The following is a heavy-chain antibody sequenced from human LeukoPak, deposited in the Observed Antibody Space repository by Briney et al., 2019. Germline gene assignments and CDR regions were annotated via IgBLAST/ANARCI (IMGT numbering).Heavy chain of an antibody. J-gene: IGHJ4*02. D-gene: IGHD1-26*01. CDR3: AKGAGYATTWRFDY. CDR2: IYSGGST. Sequence: GGSLRLSCAASGFTVSSNYMSWVRQAPGKGLEWVSVIYSGGSTYYADSVKGRFTISRDNSKNTLYLQMNSLRAEDTAVYYCAKGAGYATTWRFDYWGQGTLVTVSS. CDR1: GFTVSSNY. V-gene: IGHV3-66*01.